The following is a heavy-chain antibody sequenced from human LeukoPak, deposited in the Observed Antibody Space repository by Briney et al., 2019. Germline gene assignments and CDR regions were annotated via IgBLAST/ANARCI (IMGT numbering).Heavy chain of an antibody. D-gene: IGHD2-21*02. Sequence: PGGSLRLSCAASGFTFGSYSMNWVRQAPGKGLEWVSYISSSSTYIYYADSVKGRFTISRDNAKNSLYLQMNSLRADDTAVYYCAKDRVAYCIGDCYYDFWGQGTLVTVSS. J-gene: IGHJ4*02. CDR1: GFTFGSYS. CDR2: ISSSSTYI. V-gene: IGHV3-21*01. CDR3: AKDRVAYCIGDCYYDF.